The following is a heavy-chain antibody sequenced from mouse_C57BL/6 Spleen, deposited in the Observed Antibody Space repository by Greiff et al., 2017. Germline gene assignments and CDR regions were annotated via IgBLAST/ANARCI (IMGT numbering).Heavy chain of an antibody. V-gene: IGHV1-62-2*01. CDR1: GYTFTEYT. CDR2: FYPGSGSI. Sequence: QVQLQQSGAELVKPGASVKLSCKASGYTFTEYTIHWVKQRSGQGLEWIGWFYPGSGSIKYNEKFKDKATLTADKSSSTVYMELSRLTSEDSAVXFCARHGIYYGYDVRGFDYWGQGTTLTVSS. CDR3: ARHGIYYGYDVRGFDY. J-gene: IGHJ2*01. D-gene: IGHD2-2*01.